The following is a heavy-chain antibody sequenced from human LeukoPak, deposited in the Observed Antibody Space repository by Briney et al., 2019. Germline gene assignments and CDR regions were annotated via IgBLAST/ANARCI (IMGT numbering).Heavy chain of an antibody. CDR1: GYSISSGYY. V-gene: IGHV4-38-2*02. D-gene: IGHD3-16*01. J-gene: IGHJ5*02. Sequence: SETLSLTCTVSGYSISSGYYWGWIRQPPGKGLEWIGSIYHSGSTYYNPSLKSRVTISVDTSKNQFSLKLTSVTAADTAVYYCARTPYPWGQGTLVTVSS. CDR3: ARTPYP. CDR2: IYHSGST.